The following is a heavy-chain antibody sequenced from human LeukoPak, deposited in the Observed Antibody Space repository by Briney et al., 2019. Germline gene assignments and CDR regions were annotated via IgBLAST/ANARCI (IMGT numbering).Heavy chain of an antibody. D-gene: IGHD1-26*01. CDR2: INPTGGST. V-gene: IGHV1-46*01. CDR3: ARDNSVGDNAWWFDP. Sequence: RASVKVSRKASGYTFTSYYMHWVRQAPGQGLEWMGLINPTGGSTGYAQKFQGRVTMARDMSTSTDYMELSSLRSEDTAIYYCARDNSVGDNAWWFDPWGQGTLVTVSS. CDR1: GYTFTSYY. J-gene: IGHJ5*02.